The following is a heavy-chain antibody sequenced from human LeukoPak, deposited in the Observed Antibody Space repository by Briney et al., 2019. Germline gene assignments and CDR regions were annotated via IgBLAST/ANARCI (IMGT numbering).Heavy chain of an antibody. Sequence: ASVKVSCKASGYTFTSYGISWVRQAPGQGLEWMGWISAYNGNTNYAQKLQGRVTMTTDTSTSTAYMELGSLRSDDTAVYYCARDPYYYDSSGYYYYYYYMDVWGKGTTVTISS. CDR2: ISAYNGNT. CDR1: GYTFTSYG. J-gene: IGHJ6*03. CDR3: ARDPYYYDSSGYYYYYYYMDV. V-gene: IGHV1-18*01. D-gene: IGHD3-22*01.